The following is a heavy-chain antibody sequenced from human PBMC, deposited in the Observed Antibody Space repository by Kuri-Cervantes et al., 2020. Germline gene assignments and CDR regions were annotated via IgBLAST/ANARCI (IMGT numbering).Heavy chain of an antibody. CDR3: ARSPMITFGGVIVTSSRADAFDI. J-gene: IGHJ3*02. D-gene: IGHD3-16*02. V-gene: IGHV1-2*04. CDR2: INPNSGGT. CDR1: GYTFTSYG. Sequence: ASVKVSCKASGYTFTSYGISWVRQAPGQGLEWMGWINPNSGGTIYAQKFQGWVTMTRDTSISTAYMELSRLRSDDTAVYYCARSPMITFGGVIVTSSRADAFDIWGQGTMVTVSS.